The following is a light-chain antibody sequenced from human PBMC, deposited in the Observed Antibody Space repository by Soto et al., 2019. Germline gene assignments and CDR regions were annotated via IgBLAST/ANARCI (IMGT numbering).Light chain of an antibody. CDR3: QQYSNLPPYT. J-gene: IGKJ2*01. Sequence: EIVLTQSPATLSVSPGERATLSCRASQNVGTDLAWYQQRPDQAPRLLIYGASTRATGVPGRISGSGSGTEFTLTISSLQSEDFAIYSCQQYSNLPPYTFGQGTRLEI. V-gene: IGKV3-15*01. CDR2: GAS. CDR1: QNVGTD.